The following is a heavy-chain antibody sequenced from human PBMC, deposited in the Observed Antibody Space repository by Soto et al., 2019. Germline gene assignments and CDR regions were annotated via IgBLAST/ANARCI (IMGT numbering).Heavy chain of an antibody. Sequence: GESLQISCKGSGYSFTSYWIGCVRQMPGKGLEWMGIIYPGDSDTRYSPSFQGQVTISADKSISTAYLQWSSLKASDTAMYYCARLGGLLGYYYGMEVWGEGTKVTVSS. CDR3: ARLGGLLGYYYGMEV. V-gene: IGHV5-51*01. CDR1: GYSFTSYW. D-gene: IGHD3-10*01. J-gene: IGHJ6*04. CDR2: IYPGDSDT.